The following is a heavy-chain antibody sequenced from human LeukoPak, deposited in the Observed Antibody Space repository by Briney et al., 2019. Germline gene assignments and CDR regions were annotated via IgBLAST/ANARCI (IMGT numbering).Heavy chain of an antibody. D-gene: IGHD3-9*01. CDR3: AKVGQNYDILTYYFDY. J-gene: IGHJ4*02. CDR1: GFTFSSYD. Sequence: GGSLRLSCAASGFTFSSYDMSWVRQAPGKGLEWVSGISGSGGSTYYADSVKGRFTISRDTSKNALYLQMNSLRVEDTAVYYCAKVGQNYDILTYYFDYWGQGTLVTVPS. V-gene: IGHV3-23*01. CDR2: ISGSGGST.